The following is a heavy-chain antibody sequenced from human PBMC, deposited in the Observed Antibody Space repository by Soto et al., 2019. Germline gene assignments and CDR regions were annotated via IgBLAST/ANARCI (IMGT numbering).Heavy chain of an antibody. CDR3: AREDCNNGVCYFCGNK. D-gene: IGHD2-8*01. CDR2: ISSSSSYI. V-gene: IGHV3-21*01. CDR1: GFTFSSYS. J-gene: IGHJ4*02. Sequence: SLRLSCAASGFTFSSYSMNWVRQAPGKGLEWVSSISSSSSYIYYADSVKGRFTISRDNAKNSLYLQMNSLRAEDTAVYYCAREDCNNGVCYFCGNKWGKGTLVNVSS.